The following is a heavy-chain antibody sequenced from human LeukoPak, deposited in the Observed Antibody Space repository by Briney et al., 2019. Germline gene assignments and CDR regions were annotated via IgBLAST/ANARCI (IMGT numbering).Heavy chain of an antibody. V-gene: IGHV4-4*07. CDR2: IFTSGST. D-gene: IGHD5-24*01. CDR3: AGGRRDAYNYNY. Sequence: SETLSLTCSVSGMSISSYYWTWIRQPAGKGLEWIGRIFTSGSTSYNPSLTSRVTMSVDTSKNQFSLKLSSVTAADTAVYYCAGGRRDAYNYNYWGQGTLVTVSS. J-gene: IGHJ4*02. CDR1: GMSISSYY.